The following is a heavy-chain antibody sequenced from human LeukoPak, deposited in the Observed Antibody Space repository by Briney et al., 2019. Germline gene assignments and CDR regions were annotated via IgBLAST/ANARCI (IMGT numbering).Heavy chain of an antibody. CDR1: GFTFSRYA. J-gene: IGHJ4*01. CDR3: QARHGY. Sequence: GGSLRLSCAASGFTFSRYAMIWVRQAPGKGLEWVSAISGSGGSTYYADSVKGRFTVSRDNSKNTLYLQMESLRVEDTAVYYCQARHGYWGHGTLVTVSS. V-gene: IGHV3-23*01. CDR2: ISGSGGST. D-gene: IGHD6-6*01.